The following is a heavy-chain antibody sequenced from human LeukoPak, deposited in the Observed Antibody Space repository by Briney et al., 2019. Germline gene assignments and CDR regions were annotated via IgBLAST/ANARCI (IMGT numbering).Heavy chain of an antibody. Sequence: SETLSLTCTVSGGSISSYYWSWIRQPAGKGLEWIGRIYTSGSTNYNPSLKSRVTTSVDTSKNQFSLKLSSVTAADTAMYYCAREGTYGSFDYWGQGTLVTVSS. CDR2: IYTSGST. J-gene: IGHJ4*02. CDR1: GGSISSYY. D-gene: IGHD4-17*01. CDR3: AREGTYGSFDY. V-gene: IGHV4-4*07.